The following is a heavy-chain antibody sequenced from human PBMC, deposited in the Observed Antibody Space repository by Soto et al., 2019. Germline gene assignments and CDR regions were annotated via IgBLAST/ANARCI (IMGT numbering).Heavy chain of an antibody. CDR1: GGSIGSSSYY. V-gene: IGHV4-39*01. D-gene: IGHD2-2*01. CDR2: LYYTGTT. Sequence: SETLSLTCSVSGGSIGSSSYYFGWIRQPPGKGLEWIGSLYYTGTTYYNSSLKSRVTISADKSQNQFSLRLSSVTAADTAVYYCRRHCRNTYCQDCFDTWGQGTLVTVSS. J-gene: IGHJ5*02. CDR3: RRHCRNTYCQDCFDT.